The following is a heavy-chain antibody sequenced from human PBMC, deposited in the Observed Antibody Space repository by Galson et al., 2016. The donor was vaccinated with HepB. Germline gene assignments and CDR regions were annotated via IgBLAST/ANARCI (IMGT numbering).Heavy chain of an antibody. CDR1: GFTFSSYA. D-gene: IGHD3-16*01. CDR3: ARAHTIMLNYFDY. CDR2: IWSDGNTK. J-gene: IGHJ4*02. V-gene: IGHV3-33*08. Sequence: SLRLSCAASGFTFSSYAMIWVRQAPGKGLEWVAVIWSDGNTKFYADSVKGRFTISRDNSKNTLFLQMNSLRAEDTAVYYCARAHTIMLNYFDYWVQGTPVTVSS.